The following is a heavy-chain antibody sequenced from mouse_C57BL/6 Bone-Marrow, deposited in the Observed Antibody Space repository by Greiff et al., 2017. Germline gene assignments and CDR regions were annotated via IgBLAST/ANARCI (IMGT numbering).Heavy chain of an antibody. V-gene: IGHV1-5*01. J-gene: IGHJ3*01. D-gene: IGHD2-5*01. CDR3: TRYSYYSNYVPFFAY. Sequence: EVQLQQSGTVLARPGASVKMSCKTSGYTFTSYWMHWVKQRPGQGLEWIGAIYPGNSDTSYNQKFKGKAKLTAVTSASTAYMELSSLTNEDSAVYYCTRYSYYSNYVPFFAYWGQGTLVTVSA. CDR1: GYTFTSYW. CDR2: IYPGNSDT.